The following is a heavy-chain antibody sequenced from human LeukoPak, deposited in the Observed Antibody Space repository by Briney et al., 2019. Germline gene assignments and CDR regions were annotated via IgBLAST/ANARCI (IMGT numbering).Heavy chain of an antibody. CDR2: IIPIFGTA. J-gene: IGHJ5*02. D-gene: IGHD2-2*01. CDR3: ARHDIVVVPAATSWFDP. V-gene: IGHV1-69*05. Sequence: GASVKVSCKASGGTFSSYAISWVRQAPGQGLEWMGGIIPIFGTANYAQKFQGRVTITTDESTSTAYMELSSLRSDDTAVYYCARHDIVVVPAATSWFDPWGQGTLVTVSS. CDR1: GGTFSSYA.